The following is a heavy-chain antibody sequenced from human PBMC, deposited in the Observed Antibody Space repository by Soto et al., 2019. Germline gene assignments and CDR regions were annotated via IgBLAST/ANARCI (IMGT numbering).Heavy chain of an antibody. CDR3: ARGITMIVVVDWFDP. Sequence: QVQLQQWGAGLLKPSETLSLTCAVYGGSFSGYYWSWIRQPPGKGLEWIGEINHSGSTNYNPSLKRRVTISVDTSKNQVSLKLSSVTAADTAVYYCARGITMIVVVDWFDPWGQGTLVTVSS. CDR2: INHSGST. CDR1: GGSFSGYY. D-gene: IGHD3-22*01. V-gene: IGHV4-34*01. J-gene: IGHJ5*02.